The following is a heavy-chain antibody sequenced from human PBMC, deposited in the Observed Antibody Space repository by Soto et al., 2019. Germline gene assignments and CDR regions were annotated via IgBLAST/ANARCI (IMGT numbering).Heavy chain of an antibody. Sequence: QMQLVQSGPEVKKPGTSVKVSCKASGFTFTSSAVQWVRQARGQRLEWIGWIVVGSGNTNYAQKFQERVTITRDMSTSTDYMELSSLRSEDTAVYYCAAVKDYYDSSGWGQGTLVTVS. CDR3: AAVKDYYDSSG. D-gene: IGHD3-22*01. CDR2: IVVGSGNT. J-gene: IGHJ4*02. CDR1: GFTFTSSA. V-gene: IGHV1-58*01.